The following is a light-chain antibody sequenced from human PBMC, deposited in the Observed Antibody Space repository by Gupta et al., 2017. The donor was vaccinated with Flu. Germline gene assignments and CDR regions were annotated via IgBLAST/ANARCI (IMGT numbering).Light chain of an antibody. CDR3: QAWDSSTLYV. CDR1: KLGDKY. J-gene: IGLJ1*01. V-gene: IGLV3-1*01. CDR2: EDN. Sequence: SHDLTQPPSVSVSPGQTASITCSGDKLGDKYVCWYQQKSGQSPVLVIYEDNKRPSGIPERFSGSNSGNTATLTISGTQAMDEADYYCQAWDSSTLYVFGTGTKVTGL.